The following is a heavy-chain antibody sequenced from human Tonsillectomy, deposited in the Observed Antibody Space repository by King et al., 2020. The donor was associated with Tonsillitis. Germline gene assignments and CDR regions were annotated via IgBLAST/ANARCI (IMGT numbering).Heavy chain of an antibody. Sequence: QVQLVESGGGVVQPGGSLRLSCAASGFTFSSYGMHWVRQAPGKGLEWVAFIRFDGSNKYYADSVKGRFTISRDNSKNTLYLQMNSLTAEDTAVYYCAKGGAVRRGDYFDYWGQGTLVTVSS. CDR2: IRFDGSNK. D-gene: IGHD6-6*01. J-gene: IGHJ4*02. V-gene: IGHV3-30*02. CDR1: GFTFSSYG. CDR3: AKGGAVRRGDYFDY.